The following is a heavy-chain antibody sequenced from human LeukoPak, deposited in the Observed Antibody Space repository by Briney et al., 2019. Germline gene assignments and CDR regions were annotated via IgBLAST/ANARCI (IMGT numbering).Heavy chain of an antibody. V-gene: IGHV3-48*04. CDR2: ISSSGSTI. J-gene: IGHJ3*02. Sequence: GGSLRLSCAASGFTFSSYSMNWVRQAPGKGLEWVSYISSSGSTIYYADSVKGRFTISRDNAKNSLYLQMNSLRAEDAAVYYCARDGYYYDSSGYSAFDIWGQGTMVTVSS. CDR1: GFTFSSYS. D-gene: IGHD3-22*01. CDR3: ARDGYYYDSSGYSAFDI.